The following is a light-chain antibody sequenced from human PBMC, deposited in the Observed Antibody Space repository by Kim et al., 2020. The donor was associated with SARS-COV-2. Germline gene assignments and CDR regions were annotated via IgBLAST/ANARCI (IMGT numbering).Light chain of an antibody. Sequence: SPGERATLSCRASQSVSSSYLAWYQQKPGHAPRLLIYGASSRATGIPDRFSGSGSGTDFTLTISRLEPEDFAVYYCQQYGSSPLTFGPGTKVDIK. V-gene: IGKV3-20*01. J-gene: IGKJ3*01. CDR3: QQYGSSPLT. CDR1: QSVSSSY. CDR2: GAS.